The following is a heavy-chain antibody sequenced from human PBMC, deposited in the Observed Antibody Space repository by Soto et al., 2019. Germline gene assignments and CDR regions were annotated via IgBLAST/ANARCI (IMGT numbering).Heavy chain of an antibody. D-gene: IGHD3-3*01. CDR3: TTRVLRFSTATIEEYSFDY. J-gene: IGHJ4*02. CDR1: GFTFSNAW. V-gene: IGHV3-15*01. CDR2: IKSKTDGGTT. Sequence: PGWSLRLSCAASGFTFSNAWMSWVRQAPVKGLEWVGRIKSKTDGGTTDYAAPVKGRFTISRDDSKNTLYLQMNSLKTEDTAVYYCTTRVLRFSTATIEEYSFDYWAQRTIVTV.